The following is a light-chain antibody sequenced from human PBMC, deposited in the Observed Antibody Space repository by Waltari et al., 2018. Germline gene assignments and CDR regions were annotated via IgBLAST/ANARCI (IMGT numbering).Light chain of an antibody. Sequence: DIQMTQSPSSLSASVGDRVTITCRASQSISNYLNWYQQKPGKAPKLLIYAASSLQSGVPSRCSGSGSGTDFTLTISSLQPVDFATYYCQQSYSTPPWTFGQGTKVEIK. CDR1: QSISNY. CDR2: AAS. CDR3: QQSYSTPPWT. V-gene: IGKV1-39*01. J-gene: IGKJ1*01.